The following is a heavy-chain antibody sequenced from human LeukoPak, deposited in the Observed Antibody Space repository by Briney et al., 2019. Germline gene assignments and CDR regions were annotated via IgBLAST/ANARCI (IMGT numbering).Heavy chain of an antibody. CDR1: GDSISSYY. Sequence: SGTLSLTCTVSGDSISSYYWSWIRQPPGKGLEWIGYIYYSGGTDYNPSLKSRVTISVDTSKNQFSLKLRSVTAADTAVYYCARHVTISGPYDASDIWGQGTMVTVSP. V-gene: IGHV4-59*08. D-gene: IGHD5-24*01. J-gene: IGHJ3*02. CDR2: IYYSGGT. CDR3: ARHVTISGPYDASDI.